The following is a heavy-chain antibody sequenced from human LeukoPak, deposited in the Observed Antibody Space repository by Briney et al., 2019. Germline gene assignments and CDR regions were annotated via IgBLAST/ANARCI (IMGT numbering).Heavy chain of an antibody. D-gene: IGHD1-1*01. J-gene: IGHJ3*02. Sequence: SETLSLTCTLSGGSFINYYWTWIRQPPGKGLEWLGYIYSTGSISYNPSLESRVTISIDTSKNTFSLKLTSVTAADTAVYFCARWNLDLAYDIWGQGTMVTVSS. CDR2: IYSTGSI. CDR1: GGSFINYY. CDR3: ARWNLDLAYDI. V-gene: IGHV4-59*08.